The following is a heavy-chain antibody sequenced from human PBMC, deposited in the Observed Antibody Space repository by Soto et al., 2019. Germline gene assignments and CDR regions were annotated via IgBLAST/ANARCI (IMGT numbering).Heavy chain of an antibody. Sequence: QVQLQESGPGLVKPSQTLSLTCTVSGGSISSGGYYWSWIRQHPGKGLEWIGYIYYSGSTYYNPSLKRRVTISVDTSKNQFSLKLSSVTAADTAVYYCARDRMTANYYYYGMDVWGQGTTVTVSS. CDR1: GGSISSGGYY. CDR2: IYYSGST. V-gene: IGHV4-31*03. D-gene: IGHD5-18*01. CDR3: ARDRMTANYYYYGMDV. J-gene: IGHJ6*02.